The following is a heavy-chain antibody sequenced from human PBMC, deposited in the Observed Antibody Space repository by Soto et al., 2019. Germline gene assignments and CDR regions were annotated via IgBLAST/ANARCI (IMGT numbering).Heavy chain of an antibody. V-gene: IGHV1-46*01. Sequence: QVQLVQSGAEVKKPGASVKVSCEASGHSFTSYYIDWVRQAPGQGLEWMGIINPSGGSTKYAQKFQGRVIMTSDTSTSTVYMELSSLRSDDSAVYYCARDRIISSVLEANYYGMDVWGQGTTVAVSS. D-gene: IGHD2-8*01. CDR2: INPSGGST. J-gene: IGHJ6*02. CDR1: GHSFTSYY. CDR3: ARDRIISSVLEANYYGMDV.